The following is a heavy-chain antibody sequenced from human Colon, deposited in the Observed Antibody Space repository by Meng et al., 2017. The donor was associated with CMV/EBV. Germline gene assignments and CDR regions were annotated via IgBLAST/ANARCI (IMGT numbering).Heavy chain of an antibody. CDR2: ISTSGRDI. V-gene: IGHV3-21*01. CDR1: GFIFTSYT. CDR3: ANQMPWNYYHGMDL. D-gene: IGHD3-10*01. J-gene: IGHJ6*02. Sequence: GESLKISCAASGFIFTSYTMNWVRQAPGKGLEWVSSISTSGRDIYYADSVKGRFTVSRDNSKNSLYLQMNSLRAEDTAVYYCANQMPWNYYHGMDLWGQGTTVTVSS.